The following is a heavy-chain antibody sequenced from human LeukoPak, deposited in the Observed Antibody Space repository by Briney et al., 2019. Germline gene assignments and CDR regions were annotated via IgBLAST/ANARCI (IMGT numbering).Heavy chain of an antibody. CDR2: ISSSSSYI. CDR3: ARDLVRGENYFDY. CDR1: GFTVSSNY. D-gene: IGHD3-10*01. V-gene: IGHV3-21*01. Sequence: PGGSLRLSCAASGFTVSSNYMSWVRQAPGKGLECVSSISSSSSYIYYADSVKGRFTISRDNAKNSLYLQMNSLRAEDTAVYYCARDLVRGENYFDYWGQGTLVTVSS. J-gene: IGHJ4*02.